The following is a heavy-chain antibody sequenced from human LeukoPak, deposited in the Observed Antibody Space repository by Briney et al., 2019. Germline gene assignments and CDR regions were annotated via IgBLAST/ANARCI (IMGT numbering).Heavy chain of an antibody. V-gene: IGHV5-51*01. CDR2: IYPGDSDT. CDR1: GYSFTSYW. J-gene: IGHJ4*02. D-gene: IGHD1-26*01. Sequence: HGESLKISCKGSGYSFTSYWIGWVRQVPGKGLEWMGIIYPGDSDTRYSPSFQGQVTISADKSISTAYLQWSSLKASDTAIYYCARQDNSGSYSTDYWGQGTLVTVSS. CDR3: ARQDNSGSYSTDY.